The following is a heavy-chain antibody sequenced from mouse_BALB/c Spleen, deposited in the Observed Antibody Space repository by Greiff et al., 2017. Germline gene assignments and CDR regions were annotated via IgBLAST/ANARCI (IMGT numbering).Heavy chain of an antibody. V-gene: IGHV5-9-4*01. CDR3: ARDEESMDY. CDR2: ISSGGSYT. Sequence: EVQVVESGGGLVKPGGSLKLSCAASGFTFSSYAMSWVRQSPEKRLEWVAEISSGGSYTYYPDTVTGRFTISRDNAKNTLYLEMSSLRSEDTAMYYCARDEESMDYWGQGTSVTVSS. J-gene: IGHJ4*01. CDR1: GFTFSSYA.